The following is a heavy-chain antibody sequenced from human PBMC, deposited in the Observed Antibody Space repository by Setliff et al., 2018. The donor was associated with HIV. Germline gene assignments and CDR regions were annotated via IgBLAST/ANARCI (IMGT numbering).Heavy chain of an antibody. D-gene: IGHD5-12*01. J-gene: IGHJ4*02. V-gene: IGHV1-18*01. CDR1: GYTCNNYG. CDR2: INTHSGYT. CDR3: ARGKTWLRFLDY. Sequence: ASVKVSCKASGYTCNNYGISWVRQAPGQGLEWMGWINTHSGYTNYAQNVQGRVTVTMDTSTSTAYMELRSRKSDETAVYYCARGKTWLRFLDYWGQGTLVTVSS.